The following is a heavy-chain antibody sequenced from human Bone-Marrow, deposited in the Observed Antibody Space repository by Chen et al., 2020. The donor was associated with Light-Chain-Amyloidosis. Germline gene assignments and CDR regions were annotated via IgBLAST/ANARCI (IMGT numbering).Heavy chain of an antibody. CDR3: ARRRDGYNFDY. V-gene: IGHV5-51*01. D-gene: IGHD5-12*01. J-gene: IGHJ4*02. Sequence: EVQLEQSGPEVKKPGESLKISCKGSGYTFPNYWIGWVRQMPGKGLEWMGVIYPDDSDARYSPSFEGQVTISADKFITTAYLQWRGLKASDTAMYYCARRRDGYNFDYWGQGTLVTVSS. CDR1: GYTFPNYW. CDR2: IYPDDSDA.